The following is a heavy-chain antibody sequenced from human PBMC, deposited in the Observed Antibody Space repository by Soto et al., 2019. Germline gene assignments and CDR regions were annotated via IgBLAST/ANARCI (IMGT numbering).Heavy chain of an antibody. D-gene: IGHD5-12*01. Sequence: GGSLRLSCAASGFTFSTYAMTWVRQAPGKGLEWVSGIRSSGGSTYYADSVKGRFTISRDNSKNTLYLQMNSLRAEDTAVYYCVGYDPFDYWGQGTLVTVSS. CDR1: GFTFSTYA. CDR3: VGYDPFDY. CDR2: IRSSGGST. J-gene: IGHJ4*02. V-gene: IGHV3-23*01.